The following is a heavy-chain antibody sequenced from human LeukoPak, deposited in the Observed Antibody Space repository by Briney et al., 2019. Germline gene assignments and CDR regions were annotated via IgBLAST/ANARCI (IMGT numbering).Heavy chain of an antibody. Sequence: SVKVSCKASGGTFSSYAISWVRQAPGQGLEWMGRIILIFGTANYAQKFQGRVTITTDESTSTAYMELSSLRSEDTAVYYCARTGLSSPQGWVDYWGQGTLVTVSS. D-gene: IGHD2-2*01. V-gene: IGHV1-69*05. CDR2: IILIFGTA. CDR3: ARTGLSSPQGWVDY. J-gene: IGHJ4*02. CDR1: GGTFSSYA.